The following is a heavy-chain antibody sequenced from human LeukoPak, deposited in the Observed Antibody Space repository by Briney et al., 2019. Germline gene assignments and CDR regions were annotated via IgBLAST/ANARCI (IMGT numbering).Heavy chain of an antibody. Sequence: PSETLSLTCTVSGGSISGYYWSWIRQPPGKGLEWIGYIYYNGNTNYNASLKGRVAMSVDTSKKQFSLNQNSVTAADTAVYYSARYYCIGDSGYRTNWLDPWGQGTLVVVSS. CDR3: ARYYCIGDSGYRTNWLDP. CDR2: IYYNGNT. D-gene: IGHD2-15*01. J-gene: IGHJ5*02. CDR1: GGSISGYY. V-gene: IGHV4-59*01.